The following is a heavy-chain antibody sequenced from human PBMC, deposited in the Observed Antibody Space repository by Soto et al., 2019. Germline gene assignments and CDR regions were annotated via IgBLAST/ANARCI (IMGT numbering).Heavy chain of an antibody. Sequence: GGSLRLSCAASRFTVSSNYMSWVRQAPGKGLEWVSVIYSGGSTYYADSVKGRFTISRDNSKNTLYLQMNSLRAEDMAVYYCARYGDYDGSLDYWGQGTLVTVSS. CDR1: RFTVSSNY. V-gene: IGHV3-66*01. CDR3: ARYGDYDGSLDY. CDR2: IYSGGST. D-gene: IGHD4-17*01. J-gene: IGHJ4*02.